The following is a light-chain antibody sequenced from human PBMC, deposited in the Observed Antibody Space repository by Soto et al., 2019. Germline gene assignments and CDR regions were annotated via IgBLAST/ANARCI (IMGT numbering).Light chain of an antibody. CDR1: SSDVGGYNY. V-gene: IGLV2-14*01. CDR3: SSYTSGTTFV. Sequence: QSVLPQPASVSGSPGQSITISCTGTSSDVGGYNYGSWYQQEPGKAPKLMICDVSNRPSGVSNRFSGSKSGNTATVTISGRQAEDEAVYYCSSYTSGTTFVFGTGTKLTVL. J-gene: IGLJ1*01. CDR2: DVS.